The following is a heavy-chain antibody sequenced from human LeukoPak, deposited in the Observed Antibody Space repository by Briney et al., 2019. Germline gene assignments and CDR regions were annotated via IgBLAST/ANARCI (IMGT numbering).Heavy chain of an antibody. CDR1: GGSFSGYY. J-gene: IGHJ6*02. D-gene: IGHD3-3*01. CDR2: INHSGST. Sequence: PSETLSLTCAVYGGSFSGYYWSWIRQPPGKGLEWIGEINHSGSTNYNPSLKSRVTISVDTSKNQFSLKLSSVTAADTAVYYCARGYYDFWSGYFGSTYGMDVWGQGTTVTVSS. CDR3: ARGYYDFWSGYFGSTYGMDV. V-gene: IGHV4-34*01.